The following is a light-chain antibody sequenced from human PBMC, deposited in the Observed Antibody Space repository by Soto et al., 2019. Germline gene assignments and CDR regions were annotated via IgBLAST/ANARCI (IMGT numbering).Light chain of an antibody. CDR3: QQFNNYPWT. CDR1: QSISSW. V-gene: IGKV1-5*03. Sequence: DIQLIQYPSTLSASVGDRVTITCRASQSISSWLAWYQQKPGKAPKLLIYKASSLESGVPSRFSGSGSGTEFTLTISSLQTDDVATYYCQQFNNYPWTFGQETEVDIK. J-gene: IGKJ1*01. CDR2: KAS.